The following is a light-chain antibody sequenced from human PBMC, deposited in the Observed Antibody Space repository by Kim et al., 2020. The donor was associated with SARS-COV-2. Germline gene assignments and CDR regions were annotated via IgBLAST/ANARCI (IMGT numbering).Light chain of an antibody. CDR1: SSNIENNA. V-gene: IGLV1-36*01. CDR2: YDD. J-gene: IGLJ3*02. Sequence: ELTQPPSVSEAPRQRVIISCSGSSSNIENNAVNWYQQFPGKAPKLLIYYDDLLPSGVSDRFSGSRSGTSASLAISGLQSEDEAHYYCAVWDDRVNGVVFGGGTQLTVL. CDR3: AVWDDRVNGVV.